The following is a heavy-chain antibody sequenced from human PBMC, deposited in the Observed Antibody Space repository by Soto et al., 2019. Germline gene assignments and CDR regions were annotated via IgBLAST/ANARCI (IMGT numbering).Heavy chain of an antibody. Sequence: GGSLRLSCAASGFTFSSYAMSWVRQAPGKGLEWVSAISGSGGSTYYADSVKGRFTISRDNSKNTLYLQMNSLRAEDTAVYYCAEPRQWLVQWDYWGQGTLVTVSS. D-gene: IGHD6-19*01. CDR2: ISGSGGST. J-gene: IGHJ4*02. CDR1: GFTFSSYA. V-gene: IGHV3-23*01. CDR3: AEPRQWLVQWDY.